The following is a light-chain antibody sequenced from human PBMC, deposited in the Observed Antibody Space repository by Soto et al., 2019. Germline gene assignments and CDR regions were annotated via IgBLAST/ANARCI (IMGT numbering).Light chain of an antibody. CDR1: QSVSSY. CDR3: QQYSSWPPWT. CDR2: DAS. V-gene: IGKV3-11*01. J-gene: IGKJ1*01. Sequence: EIVLTQSPATLSLSPGERATLSCMASQSVSSYLAWYQQKPGQAPRLLIYDASNRATGVPARFSGSGSGTEFTLTISSLESEDSAVYYCQQYSSWPPWTFGQGTKVDI.